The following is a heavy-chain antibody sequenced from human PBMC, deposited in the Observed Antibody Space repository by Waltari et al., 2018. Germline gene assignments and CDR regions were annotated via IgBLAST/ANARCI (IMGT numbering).Heavy chain of an antibody. CDR2: IKPDGSEK. CDR3: SKSLDV. CDR1: GFTFSNSW. J-gene: IGHJ6*02. Sequence: EVQMVESGGGLVQPGGSLRLSCAASGFTFSNSWMDWVRQAPGKGLEWNANIKPDGSEKNYVDSVKGRFTISRDNTKNSLYLQMNSLRAEDTAVYYCSKSLDVWGPGTSVTVSS. V-gene: IGHV3-7*01.